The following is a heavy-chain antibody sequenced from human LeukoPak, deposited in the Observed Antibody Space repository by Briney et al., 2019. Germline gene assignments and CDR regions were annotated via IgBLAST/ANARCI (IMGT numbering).Heavy chain of an antibody. J-gene: IGHJ4*02. V-gene: IGHV3-49*04. CDR2: IRSKAYGGTT. CDR3: TSLTTATTPYFDY. D-gene: IGHD4-17*01. Sequence: QPGGSLRLSCTASGFTFGDYAISWVRQAPGKGLEWVGFIRSKAYGGTTEYAASVKGRFTISRDDSKSIAYLQMNSLKTEDTAVYYCTSLTTATTPYFDYWGQGTLVTVSS. CDR1: GFTFGDYA.